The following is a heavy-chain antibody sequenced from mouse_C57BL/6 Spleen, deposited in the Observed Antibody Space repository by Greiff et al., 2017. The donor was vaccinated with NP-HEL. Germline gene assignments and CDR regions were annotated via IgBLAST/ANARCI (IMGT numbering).Heavy chain of an antibody. D-gene: IGHD2-1*01. CDR2: INPNNGGT. CDR3: AWGNYVDDY. V-gene: IGHV1-26*01. CDR1: GYTFTDYY. J-gene: IGHJ2*01. Sequence: VQLQQSGPELVKPGASVKISCKASGYTFTDYYMNWVKQSHGKSLEWIGDINPNNGGTSYNQKFKGKATLTVDKSSSTAYMELRSLTSEDSAVYYCAWGNYVDDYWGQGTTLTVSS.